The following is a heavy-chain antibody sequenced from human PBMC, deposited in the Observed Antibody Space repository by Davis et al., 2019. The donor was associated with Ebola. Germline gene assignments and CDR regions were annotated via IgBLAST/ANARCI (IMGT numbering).Heavy chain of an antibody. Sequence: SETLSLTCAVYGGSFSGYYWSWIRQPPGKGLEWIGEINHSGSTNYNPSLKSRVTISVDTSKNQFSLKLSSVTAADTAVYYCARDRVYDYSNYDRIYYYYYGMDVWGKGTTVTVSS. V-gene: IGHV4-34*01. CDR1: GGSFSGYY. J-gene: IGHJ6*04. CDR2: INHSGST. CDR3: ARDRVYDYSNYDRIYYYYYGMDV. D-gene: IGHD4-11*01.